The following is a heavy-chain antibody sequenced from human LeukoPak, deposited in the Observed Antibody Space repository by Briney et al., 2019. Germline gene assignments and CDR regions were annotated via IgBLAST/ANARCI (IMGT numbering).Heavy chain of an antibody. Sequence: GGSLRLSCAASGFTFSSYSMNWVRQAPGKGLEWVSSISSSSSYIYYADSVKGRFTISRDNAKNSLYLQMNSLRAEDTAVYYCARGRYCSSTGCYDAFDFWGQGTMVTVSS. CDR2: ISSSSSYI. V-gene: IGHV3-21*01. J-gene: IGHJ3*01. CDR1: GFTFSSYS. D-gene: IGHD2-2*01. CDR3: ARGRYCSSTGCYDAFDF.